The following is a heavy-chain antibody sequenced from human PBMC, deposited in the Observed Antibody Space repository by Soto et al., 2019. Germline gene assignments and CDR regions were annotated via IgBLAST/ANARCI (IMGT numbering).Heavy chain of an antibody. D-gene: IGHD3-10*01. CDR3: ARRPYRSGAYFDY. J-gene: IGHJ4*02. CDR2: IYYSGST. CDR1: GGSISSSSYY. Sequence: QLQLQESGPGLVKPSETLSLTCTVSGGSISSSSYYWGWIRQPPGKGLEWIGSIYYSGSTYYNPSLKSRVTISVDTSKNQFSLKLSSVTAADTAVYYCARRPYRSGAYFDYWGQGTLVTVSS. V-gene: IGHV4-39*01.